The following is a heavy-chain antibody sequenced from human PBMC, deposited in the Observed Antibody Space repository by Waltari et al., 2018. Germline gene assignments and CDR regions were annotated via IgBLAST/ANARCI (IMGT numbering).Heavy chain of an antibody. CDR3: TGVEGEAGAFDI. CDR2: IRSKAYGGTT. V-gene: IGHV3-49*03. D-gene: IGHD2-21*01. Sequence: EVQLVESGGGLVQPGRSLRLSCTASGFTFGDYAMSWFRQAPGKGLEWVGFIRSKAYGGTTEYAASVKGRFTISRDDSKSIAYLQMNSLKTEDTAVYYCTGVEGEAGAFDIWGQGTMVTVSS. J-gene: IGHJ3*02. CDR1: GFTFGDYA.